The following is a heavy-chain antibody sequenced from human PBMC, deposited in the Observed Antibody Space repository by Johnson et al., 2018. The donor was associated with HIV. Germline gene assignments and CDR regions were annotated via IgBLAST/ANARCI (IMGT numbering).Heavy chain of an antibody. CDR3: AKEGLRSSLRSGDAFDI. V-gene: IGHV3-30*04. CDR1: GFSFSGSA. J-gene: IGHJ3*02. Sequence: VQLVESGGGVVQPGRSLRLSCAASGFSFSGSAMHWVRQAPGKGLEWVAGISYDGSNKYYADSVKGRFTISRDNSKNTLYLQMNSLRAEDTAVYYCAKEGLRSSLRSGDAFDIWGQGTMVTVSS. CDR2: ISYDGSNK. D-gene: IGHD6-6*01.